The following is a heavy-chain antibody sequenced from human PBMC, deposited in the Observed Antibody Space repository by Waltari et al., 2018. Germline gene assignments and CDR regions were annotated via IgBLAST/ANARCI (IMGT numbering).Heavy chain of an antibody. J-gene: IGHJ4*02. CDR2: INAGNGNT. D-gene: IGHD1-26*01. CDR3: ARSAGSYHGEFDY. Sequence: QVQLVQSGAEVKKPGASVKVSCKASGYPFTSYAMHWVRQAPGQRLEWMGWINAGNGNTKYSQEFQGRVTITRDTSASTAYMELSSLRSEDMAVYYCARSAGSYHGEFDYWGQGTLVTVSS. CDR1: GYPFTSYA. V-gene: IGHV1-3*03.